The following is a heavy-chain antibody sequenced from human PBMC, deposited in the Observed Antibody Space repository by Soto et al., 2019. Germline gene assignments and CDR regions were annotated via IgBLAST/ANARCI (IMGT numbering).Heavy chain of an antibody. CDR1: GDSVSSGLYY. CDR3: VRQYSGGCSGGLCYHAFDV. CDR2: IYYSGST. V-gene: IGHV4-61*01. J-gene: IGHJ3*01. D-gene: IGHD2-15*01. Sequence: SETLSLTCTVSGDSVSSGLYYWGWVRQAPGKGLEWIGYIYYSGSTNYNPSLENRVTMSLATSKNQFSLRLRSVTAADTAVYYCVRQYSGGCSGGLCYHAFDVWGQGTMVTVSS.